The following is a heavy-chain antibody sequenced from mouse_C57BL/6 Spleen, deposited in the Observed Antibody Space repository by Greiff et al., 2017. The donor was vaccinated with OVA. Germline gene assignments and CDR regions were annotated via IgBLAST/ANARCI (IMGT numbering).Heavy chain of an antibody. Sequence: EVQVVESGPGLVKPSQSLSLTCSVTGYSITSGYYWNWIRQFPGNKLEWMGYISYDGSNNYNPSLKNRISITRDTSKNQFFLTLNSVTTEDTATYYCASTPYWYFDVWGTGTTVTVSS. CDR3: ASTPYWYFDV. J-gene: IGHJ1*03. V-gene: IGHV3-6*01. CDR2: ISYDGSN. CDR1: GYSITSGYY.